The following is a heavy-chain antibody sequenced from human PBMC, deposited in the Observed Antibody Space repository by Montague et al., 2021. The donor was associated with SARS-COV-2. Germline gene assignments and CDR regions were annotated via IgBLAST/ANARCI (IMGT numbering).Heavy chain of an antibody. J-gene: IGHJ3*01. CDR1: GGSITSSTYY. D-gene: IGHD4-11*01. Sequence: SETLSLTCTVSGGSITSSTYYWGWIRQPPGKGLEWVVSIYYGGNNFYNSSLKSRVAISVDTSKNHFSLKLSSVTAADTAVYYFARTVGSDDAFDVWGQGTMVTVSS. CDR3: ARTVGSDDAFDV. V-gene: IGHV4-39*02. CDR2: IYYGGNN.